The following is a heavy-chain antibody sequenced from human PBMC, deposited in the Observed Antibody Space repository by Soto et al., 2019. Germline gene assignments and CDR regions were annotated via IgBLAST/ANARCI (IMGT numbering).Heavy chain of an antibody. D-gene: IGHD1-1*01. Sequence: QVQVVQSRTEVKKPGASVKVSCKTSGYTFTDYDINWVRQTTGQGLEWMGWMSPDSGNAGYAQQFQGRVTMTSNTSTSTAYMELRSLRSEDTAMYYCEGTTGYWGQGTMVTVSS. CDR3: EGTTGY. CDR1: GYTFTDYD. J-gene: IGHJ4*02. V-gene: IGHV1-8*01. CDR2: MSPDSGNA.